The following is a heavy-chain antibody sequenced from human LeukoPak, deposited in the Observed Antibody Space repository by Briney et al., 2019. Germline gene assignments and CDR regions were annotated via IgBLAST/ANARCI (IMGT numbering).Heavy chain of an antibody. CDR2: INPNSGGT. V-gene: IGHV1-2*02. CDR3: ATTGAVARHC. CDR1: GYTFTGYY. D-gene: IGHD6-19*01. J-gene: IGHJ4*02. Sequence: ASVKLSCKPSGYTFTGYYMHCVRQAPGQGLGWMGWINPNSGGTNYAQKFQGRVTMTRDTSISTAYMELSRLRSDDTAVYYCATTGAVARHCWGQGTLVTVSS.